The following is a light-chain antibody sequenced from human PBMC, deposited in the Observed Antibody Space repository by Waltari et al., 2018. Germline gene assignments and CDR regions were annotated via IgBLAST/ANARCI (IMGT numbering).Light chain of an antibody. CDR2: ATS. CDR3: QQYHDWPPLT. CDR1: QSVFTN. J-gene: IGKJ4*01. V-gene: IGKV3-15*01. Sequence: ETLLAQSPATLSVSTGERATLPCRASQSVFTNLAWYQQKPGQAPRLLISATSTRATGIPARFSGSGSGTEFTLTISSMQPEDFAIYYCQQYHDWPPLTFGGGTKVEIK.